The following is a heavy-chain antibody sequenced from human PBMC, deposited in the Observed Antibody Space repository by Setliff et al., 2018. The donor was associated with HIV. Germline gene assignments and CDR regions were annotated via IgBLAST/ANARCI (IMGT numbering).Heavy chain of an antibody. V-gene: IGHV3-21*01. CDR3: AKDHESSYYDSSGYYSY. J-gene: IGHJ4*02. Sequence: GGSLRLSCAVSGFTFSSYSMNWVRQAPGKGLEWVSSISISSSNIYYADSVKGRFTISRDNSKNTLYLQMNSLRAEDTAVYYCAKDHESSYYDSSGYYSYWGQGTLVTVSS. CDR1: GFTFSSYS. D-gene: IGHD3-22*01. CDR2: ISISSSNI.